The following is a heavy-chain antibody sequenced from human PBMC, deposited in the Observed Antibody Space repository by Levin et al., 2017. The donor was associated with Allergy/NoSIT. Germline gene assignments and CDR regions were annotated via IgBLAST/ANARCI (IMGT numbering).Heavy chain of an antibody. D-gene: IGHD1-14*01. CDR3: SRDNKYNPSAGLAH. J-gene: IGHJ4*02. Sequence: KAGESLKISCKASGYSFPSYGINWVRQAPGQGLEWMGWISGYNGNTNYAQKFQGRVTMTTDTSTTTVYMELRSLRSDDTAVYFCSRDNKYNPSAGLAHWGQGTLVTVSS. CDR2: ISGYNGNT. CDR1: GYSFPSYG. V-gene: IGHV1-18*01.